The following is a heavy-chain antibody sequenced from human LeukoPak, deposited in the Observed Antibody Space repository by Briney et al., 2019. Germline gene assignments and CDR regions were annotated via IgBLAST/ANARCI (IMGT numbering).Heavy chain of an antibody. D-gene: IGHD3-10*01. CDR1: GFTFSSCA. V-gene: IGHV3-23*01. J-gene: IGHJ4*02. CDR2: ISGDGVNT. Sequence: PGGSLRLSCAASGFTFSSCAMSWVRQAPGKRLEWVSAISGDGVNTYYADSVKGRFTISRDNSKNTLYLQMSSLRAGDTAVYYCAKAGHYGSGSYYSDYWGRGTLVTVSP. CDR3: AKAGHYGSGSYYSDY.